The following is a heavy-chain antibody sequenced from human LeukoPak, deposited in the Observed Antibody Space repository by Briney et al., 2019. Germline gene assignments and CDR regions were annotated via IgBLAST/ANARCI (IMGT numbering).Heavy chain of an antibody. CDR3: AKDRMAVTYYFDY. CDR1: GFTFSSYS. D-gene: IGHD5-24*01. CDR2: ISYDGSNK. J-gene: IGHJ4*02. Sequence: GGSLRLSCAASGFTFSSYSMNWVRQAPGKGLEWVAVISYDGSNKYYADSVKGRFTISRDNSKNTLYLQMNSLRAEDTAVYYCAKDRMAVTYYFDYWGQGTLVTVSS. V-gene: IGHV3-30*18.